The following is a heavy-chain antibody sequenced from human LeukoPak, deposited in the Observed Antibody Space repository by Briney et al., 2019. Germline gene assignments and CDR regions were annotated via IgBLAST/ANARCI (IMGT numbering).Heavy chain of an antibody. CDR2: ISSSSSYI. J-gene: IGHJ3*02. D-gene: IGHD4-11*01. CDR1: GFTFSSYS. CDR3: ARVYSNYDPYDAFDI. Sequence: PGGSLRLSCAASGFTFSSYSMNWVRQAPGKGLEWVSSISSSSSYIYYADSVKGRLTISRDNAKNSLYLQMNSLRAEDTAVYYCARVYSNYDPYDAFDIWGQGTMVTVSS. V-gene: IGHV3-21*01.